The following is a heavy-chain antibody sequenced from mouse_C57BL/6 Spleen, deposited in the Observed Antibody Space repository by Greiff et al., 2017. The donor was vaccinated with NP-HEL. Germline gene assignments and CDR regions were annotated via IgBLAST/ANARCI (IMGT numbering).Heavy chain of an antibody. J-gene: IGHJ4*01. D-gene: IGHD2-2*01. Sequence: QVQLQQPGAELVRPGTSVKLSCKASGYTFTSYWMHWVKQRPGQGLEWIGVIDPSDSYTNYNQKFKGKATLTVDTSSSTAYMQLSSLTSEDSAVYYCASDGYDGDSYAMDYWGQGTSVTVSS. V-gene: IGHV1-59*01. CDR3: ASDGYDGDSYAMDY. CDR1: GYTFTSYW. CDR2: IDPSDSYT.